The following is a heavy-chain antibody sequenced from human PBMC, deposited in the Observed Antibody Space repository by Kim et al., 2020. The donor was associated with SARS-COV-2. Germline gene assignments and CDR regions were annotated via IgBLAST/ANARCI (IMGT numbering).Heavy chain of an antibody. CDR3: TTDFTVVKGVDY. CDR1: GFTFSNAW. CDR2: IKSKTDGGTT. J-gene: IGHJ4*02. D-gene: IGHD2-15*01. Sequence: GGSLRLSCAASGFTFSNAWMSWVRQAPGKGLEWVGRIKSKTDGGTTDYAAPVKGRFTISRDDSKNTLYLQMNSLKTEDTAVYYCTTDFTVVKGVDYWGQGTLVTVSS. V-gene: IGHV3-15*01.